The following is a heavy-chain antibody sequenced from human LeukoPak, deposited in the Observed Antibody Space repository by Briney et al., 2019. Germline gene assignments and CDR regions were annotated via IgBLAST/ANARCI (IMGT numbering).Heavy chain of an antibody. Sequence: PGGSLRLPCAASELTFSSYAMQWVRQAPGKGLEWVSGISASGGSTYYADSVKGRFTISRDNSKNTLYLQMNSLRAEDTAIYYCAKYVSAKGPPYGLDVWGQGTTVTVSS. CDR2: ISASGGST. J-gene: IGHJ6*02. V-gene: IGHV3-23*01. CDR3: AKYVSAKGPPYGLDV. CDR1: ELTFSSYA. D-gene: IGHD2/OR15-2a*01.